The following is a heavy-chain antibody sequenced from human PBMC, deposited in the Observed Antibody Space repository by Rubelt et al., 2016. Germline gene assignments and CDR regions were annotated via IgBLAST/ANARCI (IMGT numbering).Heavy chain of an antibody. D-gene: IGHD3-16*01. Sequence: EVQLVQSGAEVKKPGESLKISCKGSGYSFTSYWIGWVRQMLGNGLEWMGIIYPGVFDTRYSPSFQGQGTISADKSISTAYLQWISLKAADTAMYYCARLLGYFGVGGMDVWGQGTTVTVSS. CDR3: ARLLGYFGVGGMDV. CDR2: IYPGVFDT. J-gene: IGHJ6*02. CDR1: GYSFTSYW. V-gene: IGHV5-51*01.